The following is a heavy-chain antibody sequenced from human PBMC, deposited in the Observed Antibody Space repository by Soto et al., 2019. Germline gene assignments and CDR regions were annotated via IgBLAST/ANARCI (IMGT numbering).Heavy chain of an antibody. CDR3: AGELGIAAAPWWFDP. Sequence: SETLSLTCTVSGGSISSYYWSWIRQPPGKGLEWIGYIYYSGSTNYNPSLKSRVTISVDTSKNQFSLKLSSVTAADTAVYYCAGELGIAAAPWWFDPWGQGTLVTVSS. V-gene: IGHV4-59*01. CDR2: IYYSGST. CDR1: GGSISSYY. J-gene: IGHJ5*02. D-gene: IGHD6-13*01.